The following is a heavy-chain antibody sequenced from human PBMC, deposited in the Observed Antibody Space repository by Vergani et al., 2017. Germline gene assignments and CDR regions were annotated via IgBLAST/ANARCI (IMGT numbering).Heavy chain of an antibody. CDR1: GYTFTSYY. CDR2: INPSGGST. CDR3: ATGSSGWPRGWADAFDI. D-gene: IGHD6-19*01. J-gene: IGHJ3*02. V-gene: IGHV1-46*01. Sequence: QVQLVQSGAEVKKPGASVKVSCKASGYTFTSYYMHWVRQAPGQGLEWMGIINPSGGSTSYAQKFQGRVTMTRDTSTSTVYMELSSLRSEDTAVYYCATGSSGWPRGWADAFDIWGQGTMVTVSS.